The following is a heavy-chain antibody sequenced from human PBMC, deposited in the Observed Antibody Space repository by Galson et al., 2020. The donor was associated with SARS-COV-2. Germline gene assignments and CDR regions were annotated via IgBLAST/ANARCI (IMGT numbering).Heavy chain of an antibody. Sequence: SVKVSCKASGGTFSSYTISWVRQAPGQGLEWMGRIIPILGIANYAQKFQGRVTITADKSTSTAYMELSSLRSEDTAVYYCARDTWHCSSTSCMGDYYYYYMYVWGKVTTVTISS. J-gene: IGHJ6*03. D-gene: IGHD2-2*01. CDR3: ARDTWHCSSTSCMGDYYYYYMYV. V-gene: IGHV1-69*04. CDR1: GGTFSSYT. CDR2: IIPILGIA.